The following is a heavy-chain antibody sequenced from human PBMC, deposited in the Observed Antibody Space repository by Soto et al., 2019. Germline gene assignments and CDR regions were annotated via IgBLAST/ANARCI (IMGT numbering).Heavy chain of an antibody. CDR3: ARQISGIQIWVLDY. V-gene: IGHV4-39*01. J-gene: IGHJ4*02. CDR2: IYYTGSS. CDR1: GFSMSGSSYY. Sequence: SETLSLTCTVSGFSMSGSSYYWGWVRQPPGKELEWLGSIYYTGSSYYNPSLRSRVTISVDTSKNQFSLKVTSVTAADTAVYYCARQISGIQIWVLDYWGQGTLVTVSS. D-gene: IGHD6-19*01.